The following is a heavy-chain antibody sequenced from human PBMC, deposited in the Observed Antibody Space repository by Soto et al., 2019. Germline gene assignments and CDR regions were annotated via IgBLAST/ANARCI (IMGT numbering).Heavy chain of an antibody. CDR1: GGSISSGGYY. J-gene: IGHJ3*02. D-gene: IGHD2-15*01. CDR3: ARSSGDIVVVVAATPVYAFDI. V-gene: IGHV4-31*03. Sequence: SETLSLTCTVSGGSISSGGYYWSWIRQHPGKGLEWIGYIYYSGSTYYNPSLKSRVTISVDTSKNQFSLKLSSVTAADPAVYYCARSSGDIVVVVAATPVYAFDIWGQGTMVTVSS. CDR2: IYYSGST.